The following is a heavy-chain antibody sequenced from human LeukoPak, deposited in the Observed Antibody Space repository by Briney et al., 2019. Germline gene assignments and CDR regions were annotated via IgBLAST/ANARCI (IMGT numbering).Heavy chain of an antibody. CDR2: IYYSGST. CDR1: GGSISSSSYY. V-gene: IGHV4-39*01. D-gene: IGHD4-17*01. Sequence: SGTLSLTCTVAGGSISSSSYYWGWIRQPPGKGLEWIGSIYYSGSTYYNPSLKSRVTISVDTSKNQFSLKLSSVTAADTAVYYCARHEDYGDYGVDYWGQGTLVTVSS. CDR3: ARHEDYGDYGVDY. J-gene: IGHJ4*02.